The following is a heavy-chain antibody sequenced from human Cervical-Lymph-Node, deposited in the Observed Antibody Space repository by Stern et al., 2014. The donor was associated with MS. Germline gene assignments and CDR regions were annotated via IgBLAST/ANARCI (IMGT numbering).Heavy chain of an antibody. V-gene: IGHV1-69*01. J-gene: IGHJ5*02. D-gene: IGHD2-15*01. CDR3: ATDVVRDLTPPA. CDR1: GDSFNTHS. CDR2: IIPIFATA. Sequence: VQLVQSGAEVKKPGSSVKVSCKASGDSFNTHSFCWVRQAPGQGLEWMGGIIPIFATANYAQKFQGRVTFTADESTSTVYMELTNLRSEDTAIYYCATDVVRDLTPPAWGQGTLVTVSS.